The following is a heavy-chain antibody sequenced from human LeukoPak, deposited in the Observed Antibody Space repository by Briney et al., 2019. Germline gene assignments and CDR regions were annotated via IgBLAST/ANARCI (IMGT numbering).Heavy chain of an antibody. Sequence: PGGSLRLSCVASGFTFSRYGMSWVRQAPGKGLEWVSGISGSGGNTYHADSVKGRFTISRDNSKSTLYLQMNSLRGDDTAVYYCAKPGRGDGDYWYFDLWGRGTLVTVSS. V-gene: IGHV3-23*01. J-gene: IGHJ2*01. CDR1: GFTFSRYG. CDR2: ISGSGGNT. CDR3: AKPGRGDGDYWYFDL. D-gene: IGHD3-10*01.